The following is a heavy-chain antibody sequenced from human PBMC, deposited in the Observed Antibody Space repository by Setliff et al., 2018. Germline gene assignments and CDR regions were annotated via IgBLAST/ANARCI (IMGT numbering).Heavy chain of an antibody. J-gene: IGHJ6*03. CDR1: GGSINSGPYY. D-gene: IGHD6-19*01. CDR3: ARARYSSGWYGGGGAFYYMDA. V-gene: IGHV4-61*09. Sequence: PSETLSLTCTVTGGSINSGPYYWTWIRQSAGKGLEWLGQIYSKGSMNYNPSLKSRVTISADSSKSQFFLRLTSVTAADTAIYYCARARYSSGWYGGGGAFYYMDAWGKGTTVTV. CDR2: IYSKGSM.